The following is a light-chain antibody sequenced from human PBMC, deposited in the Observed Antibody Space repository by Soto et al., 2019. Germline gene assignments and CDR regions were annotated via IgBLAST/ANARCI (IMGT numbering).Light chain of an antibody. CDR3: QQYNSYLFT. J-gene: IGKJ3*01. V-gene: IGKV1-5*01. CDR2: DAS. CDR1: KRIGSW. Sequence: DIQMTQSPSTLSASVGDRVTTTCRPSKRIGSWLAWYQQKPGKAPKLLIYDASSLESGVPSRFSGSGSGTEFTLTISSLQPDDFATYYCQQYNSYLFTFGPGTKVDIK.